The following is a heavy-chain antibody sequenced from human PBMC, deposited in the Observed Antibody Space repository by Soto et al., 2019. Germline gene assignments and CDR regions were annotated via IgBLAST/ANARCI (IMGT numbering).Heavy chain of an antibody. CDR1: GFTFSMYW. J-gene: IGHJ4*02. D-gene: IGHD1-1*01. CDR2: INDDGSST. V-gene: IGHV3-74*01. CDR3: TRGPRSTSTGTGAF. Sequence: LRLSCAASGFTFSMYWMHWVRQVPGKGPEWVSRINDDGSSTNYADSVKGRFTISRDNAKNTLYLQMNALRAEDTAVYYCTRGPRSTSTGTGAFWGQGTLVTAPQ.